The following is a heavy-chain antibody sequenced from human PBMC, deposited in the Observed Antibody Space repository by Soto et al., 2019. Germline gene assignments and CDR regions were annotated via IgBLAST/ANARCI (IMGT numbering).Heavy chain of an antibody. CDR3: SHMKQSGLFGMDV. V-gene: IGHV2-5*01. J-gene: IGHJ6*02. CDR2: IYSNDDK. CDR1: GFSLSTSGLG. Sequence: GSGSYAGEPTQTLTLTCTFSGFSLSTSGLGVGWIRQPPGKALDWLALIYSNDDKRYSTSLKSRLTITKDTSKNQVVLTMTNIDPVDTATYYCSHMKQSGLFGMDVWGQGTTVTFS. D-gene: IGHD3-22*01.